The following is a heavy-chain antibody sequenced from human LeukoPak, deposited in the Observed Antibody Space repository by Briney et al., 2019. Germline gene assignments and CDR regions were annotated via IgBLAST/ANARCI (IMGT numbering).Heavy chain of an antibody. V-gene: IGHV1-46*04. CDR1: GYTFTTYY. CDR2: INTNSDST. J-gene: IGHJ4*02. D-gene: IGHD2-15*01. CDR3: ALFCSGVNCSHDFDY. Sequence: GASVKVSCKASGYTFTTYYIQWVRQAPGQGLEWMGIINTNSDSTNYAQKLQGRVTMAKDTSTSTVYLELSSLKSEDTAVYYCALFCSGVNCSHDFDYWGQGTLVTVSS.